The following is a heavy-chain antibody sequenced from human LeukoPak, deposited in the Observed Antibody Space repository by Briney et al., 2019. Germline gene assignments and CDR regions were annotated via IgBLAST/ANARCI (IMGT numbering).Heavy chain of an antibody. Sequence: PWGSLRLSCAASGFTFSSYWMSWVHQAPGKGLEWVANINQDGSEKYYVDSVKGRFTISRDNAKNSLYLQMNSLRAEDTAVYYCARGLTGRGYSYGYFHDYYYYYMDVWGKGTTVTVSS. CDR2: INQDGSEK. CDR3: ARGLTGRGYSYGYFHDYYYYYMDV. D-gene: IGHD5-18*01. J-gene: IGHJ6*03. V-gene: IGHV3-7*01. CDR1: GFTFSSYW.